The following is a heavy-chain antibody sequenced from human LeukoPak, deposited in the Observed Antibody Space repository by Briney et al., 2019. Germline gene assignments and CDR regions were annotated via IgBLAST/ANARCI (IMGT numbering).Heavy chain of an antibody. Sequence: PGGSLRLSCAASGFTFSSYGMHWVRQAPGKGLEWVAFIRYDGSNKHYADSVKGRFTISRDNSKNTVYLQVNSLRLEDTAVYYCAKVFDPYGSGSLGYWGQGTLVTVSS. D-gene: IGHD3-10*01. CDR2: IRYDGSNK. CDR1: GFTFSSYG. V-gene: IGHV3-30*02. J-gene: IGHJ4*02. CDR3: AKVFDPYGSGSLGY.